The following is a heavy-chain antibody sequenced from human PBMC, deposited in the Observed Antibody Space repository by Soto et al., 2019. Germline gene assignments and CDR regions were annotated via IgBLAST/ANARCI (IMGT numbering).Heavy chain of an antibody. Sequence: EEHLVESGGGLVQPEGSLRLSCAASGFSISRHTMHWVRQAPGRGLEYVSSMTGNGDNIYYAESVRGRFTISRDNSKNTLYLQMGSLRVDDMAIYYCARDNACVQFDIWGQGALVTVSS. D-gene: IGHD1-1*01. CDR1: GFSISRHT. CDR2: MTGNGDNI. V-gene: IGHV3-64*07. J-gene: IGHJ4*02. CDR3: ARDNACVQFDI.